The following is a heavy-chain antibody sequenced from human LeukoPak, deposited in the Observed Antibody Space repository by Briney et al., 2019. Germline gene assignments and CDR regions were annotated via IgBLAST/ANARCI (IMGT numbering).Heavy chain of an antibody. CDR3: AKDPTHFRVWDYYENIGLSY. CDR1: GFTFSSYG. Sequence: HPGGSLRLSCAASGFTFSSYGMHWVRQAPGKGLEWVAFIRYDGSNKYYADSVKGRFTISRDNSKNTLNLQMNSLRTEDTAVYYCAKDPTHFRVWDYYENIGLSYWGQGTLVTVSS. V-gene: IGHV3-30*02. CDR2: IRYDGSNK. D-gene: IGHD3-22*01. J-gene: IGHJ4*02.